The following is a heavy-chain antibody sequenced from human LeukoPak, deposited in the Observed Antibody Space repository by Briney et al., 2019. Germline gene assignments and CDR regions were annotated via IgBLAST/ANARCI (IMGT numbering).Heavy chain of an antibody. Sequence: SVKVSCKAFGGSFSSEAISWVRQAPGQGLEWMGGIIPIFGTANYAQKFQGRVTITRNTSISTAYMELSSLRSEDTAVYYCARAPITMMEGWWGFDPWGQGTLVTVSS. D-gene: IGHD3-22*01. CDR1: GGSFSSEA. J-gene: IGHJ5*02. CDR2: IIPIFGTA. CDR3: ARAPITMMEGWWGFDP. V-gene: IGHV1-69*05.